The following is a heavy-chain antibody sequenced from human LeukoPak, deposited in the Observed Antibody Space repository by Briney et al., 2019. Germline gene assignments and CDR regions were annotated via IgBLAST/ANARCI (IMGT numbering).Heavy chain of an antibody. J-gene: IGHJ5*02. CDR1: GFTFISYE. CDR3: AKDVGYPRGWSDP. CDR2: SSASGRTT. Sequence: PGGSLRLSCASSGFTFISYELDWVRQAPGKGLEWVSYSSASGRTTYYADSVKGRFTTSRDNAKNSLYLEMNSLRAEDTAVYYCAKDVGYPRGWSDPWGQGTLVTVSS. D-gene: IGHD1-26*01. V-gene: IGHV3-48*03.